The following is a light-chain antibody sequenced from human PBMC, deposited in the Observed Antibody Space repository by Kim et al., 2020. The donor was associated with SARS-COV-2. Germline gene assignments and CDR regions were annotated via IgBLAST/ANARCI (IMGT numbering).Light chain of an antibody. J-gene: IGLJ1*01. Sequence: SYELIQPPSVSVSPGQTASITCSADDLRNKYASWYQQRPGQSPVLVIYQDTKRPSGIPERFSGSTSGNTATLTISGTRALDEADYYCLTWDSDTFVFRPGTKVTVL. CDR2: QDT. CDR1: DLRNKY. CDR3: LTWDSDTFV. V-gene: IGLV3-1*01.